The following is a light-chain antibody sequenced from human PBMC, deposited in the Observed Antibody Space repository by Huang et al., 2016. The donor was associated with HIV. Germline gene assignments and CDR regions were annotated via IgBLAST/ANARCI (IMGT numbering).Light chain of an antibody. J-gene: IGKJ4*01. CDR3: QHYDNVPLT. CDR2: DAS. V-gene: IGKV1-33*01. Sequence: DIQMTQSPSSLSASVGDRVTITCQASQDIIKYLNWYQQKPGKAPKLLIYDASNLETGVPSRFSGSGSGTDFTFTISSLQPEDIATYYCQHYDNVPLTFGGGTKVEIK. CDR1: QDIIKY.